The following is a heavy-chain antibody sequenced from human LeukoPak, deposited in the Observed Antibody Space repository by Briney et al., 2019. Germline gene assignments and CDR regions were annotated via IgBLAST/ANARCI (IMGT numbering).Heavy chain of an antibody. CDR3: AKDRSFIGLDI. CDR1: GFKFDGHG. D-gene: IGHD1-26*01. J-gene: IGHJ3*02. V-gene: IGHV3-20*04. Sequence: GGSLRLSCAASGFKFDGHGMSWVRQVPGKGLEWVSGLNWNGGRTGYADSVKGRFTLSRDNTKNSLYLQMNSLRAEDTAFYYCAKDRSFIGLDIWGQGTMVIVSS. CDR2: LNWNGGRT.